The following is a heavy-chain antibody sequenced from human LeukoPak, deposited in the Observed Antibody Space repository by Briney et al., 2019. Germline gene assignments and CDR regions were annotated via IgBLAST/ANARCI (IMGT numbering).Heavy chain of an antibody. Sequence: GASVKVSCKASGYSFTNHAIHWVRQAPGQRLEWMGWINVGNANTKYSQMFQGGVTITRDTSANTAYMELSSLRSEDTAVYYCTRRDRRHFDYWGQGTLVTVSS. CDR3: TRRDRRHFDY. J-gene: IGHJ4*02. CDR1: GYSFTNHA. CDR2: INVGNANT. D-gene: IGHD3-22*01. V-gene: IGHV1-3*01.